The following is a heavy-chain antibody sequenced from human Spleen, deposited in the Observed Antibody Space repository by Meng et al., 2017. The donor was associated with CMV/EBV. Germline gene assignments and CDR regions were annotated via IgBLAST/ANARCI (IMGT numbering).Heavy chain of an antibody. CDR2: IYYSGST. CDR3: ARGRVGRARYYFDY. J-gene: IGHJ4*02. V-gene: IGHV4-39*07. Sequence: QRRGAGTGLVQSAGRLPLPCTAAGGSIGSSAYYLGWLRQPPGKGLEWIGSIYYSGSTYYNPSLKSRVTISVDTPKTQFSLRLSSVTAADTAVYYCARGRVGRARYYFDYWGQGTLVTVSS. CDR1: GGSIGSSAYY. D-gene: IGHD3-10*01.